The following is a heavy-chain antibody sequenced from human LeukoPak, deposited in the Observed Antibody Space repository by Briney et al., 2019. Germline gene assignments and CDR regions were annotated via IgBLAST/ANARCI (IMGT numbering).Heavy chain of an antibody. V-gene: IGHV3-21*01. Sequence: SGGSLRLSCAASGFTFSSYSMNWVRHAPGKGLEWLSSISSSSSYIYYADSVKGRFTISRDNAKNSLYLQMNSLRAEDTAVYYCARELAAVTHPFDYWGQGTLVTVSS. J-gene: IGHJ4*02. CDR2: ISSSSSYI. D-gene: IGHD6-25*01. CDR1: GFTFSSYS. CDR3: ARELAAVTHPFDY.